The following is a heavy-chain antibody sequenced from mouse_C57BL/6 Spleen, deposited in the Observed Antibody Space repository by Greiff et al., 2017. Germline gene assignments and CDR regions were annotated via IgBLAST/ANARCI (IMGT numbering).Heavy chain of an antibody. CDR1: GYSITSGYY. J-gene: IGHJ2*01. CDR2: ISYDGSN. Sequence: EVQLQQSGPGLVKPSQSLSLTCSVTGYSITSGYYWNWIRQFPGNKLEWMGYISYDGSNNYNPSLKNRISITRYTSKNQFFLKLNSVTTEDTSTYYCARDQLGRIDYWGQGTTLTVSS. V-gene: IGHV3-6*01. CDR3: ARDQLGRIDY. D-gene: IGHD4-1*02.